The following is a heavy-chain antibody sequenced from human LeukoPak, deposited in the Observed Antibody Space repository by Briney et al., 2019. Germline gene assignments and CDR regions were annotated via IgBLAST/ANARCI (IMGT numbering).Heavy chain of an antibody. CDR3: ARGFAYGDTGSFDY. Sequence: SSETLSLTCTVSGGSISSYYWSWIRQPPGKGLEWIGYIYYSGSTTYNPSLKSRATISVDTSKNQFSLKLNSVTAADTAMYYCARGFAYGDTGSFDYWGQGTLVTVSS. V-gene: IGHV4-59*01. CDR2: IYYSGST. D-gene: IGHD4-17*01. J-gene: IGHJ4*02. CDR1: GGSISSYY.